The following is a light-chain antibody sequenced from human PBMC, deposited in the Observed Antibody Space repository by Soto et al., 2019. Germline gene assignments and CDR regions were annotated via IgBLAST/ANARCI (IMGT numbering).Light chain of an antibody. CDR3: QQYGSSPRT. V-gene: IGKV3-20*01. CDR2: GAS. Sequence: EIVLTQSPGTLSMSPGERATLSGRASQSISSNYLAWYQQKPGQAPRLLIYGASSRATGIPDRFSGSGSGTDFTLTISRLEAEDFAVYYCQQYGSSPRTFGQGTKVEFK. CDR1: QSISSNY. J-gene: IGKJ1*01.